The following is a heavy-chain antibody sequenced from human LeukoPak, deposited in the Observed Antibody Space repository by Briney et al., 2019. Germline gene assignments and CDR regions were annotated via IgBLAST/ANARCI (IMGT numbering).Heavy chain of an antibody. J-gene: IGHJ5*02. V-gene: IGHV1-18*01. CDR3: ARDGVWSEWELLDNWFDP. Sequence: GASVKVSCKASGYTFTSYGISWVRQAPGQGLEWMGWISAYNGNTNYAQKLQGRVTTTTDTSTSTAYMELRSLRSDDTAVYYCARDGVWSEWELLDNWFDPWGQGTLVTVSS. CDR2: ISAYNGNT. D-gene: IGHD1-26*01. CDR1: GYTFTSYG.